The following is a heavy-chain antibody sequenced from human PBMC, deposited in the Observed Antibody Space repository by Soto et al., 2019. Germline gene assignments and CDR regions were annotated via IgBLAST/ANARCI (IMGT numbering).Heavy chain of an antibody. V-gene: IGHV3-21*01. CDR1: GFTFSSYS. Sequence: GGSLRLSCAASGFTFSSYSMNWVRQAPGKGLEWVSSISSSSSYIYYADSVKGRFTISRDNAKNSLYLQMNSLRAEDTAVYYCARSLEWLSYYYMDVWGKGTTVTVSS. CDR2: ISSSSSYI. J-gene: IGHJ6*03. CDR3: ARSLEWLSYYYMDV. D-gene: IGHD3-3*01.